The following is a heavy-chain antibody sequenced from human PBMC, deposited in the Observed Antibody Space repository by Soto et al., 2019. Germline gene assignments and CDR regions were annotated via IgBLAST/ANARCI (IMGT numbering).Heavy chain of an antibody. CDR1: GGTFSSYT. V-gene: IGHV1-69*08. CDR2: IIPILGIA. Sequence: QVQLVQSGAEVKKPGSSVKVSCKASGGTFSSYTISWVRQAPGQGLEWMGRIIPILGIANYAQKFQGRVTITADKSTSTAYMELSSLRSEDTAVYYCARDYYDSSGYYRTLSWFDPWGQGTLVTVSS. D-gene: IGHD3-22*01. CDR3: ARDYYDSSGYYRTLSWFDP. J-gene: IGHJ5*02.